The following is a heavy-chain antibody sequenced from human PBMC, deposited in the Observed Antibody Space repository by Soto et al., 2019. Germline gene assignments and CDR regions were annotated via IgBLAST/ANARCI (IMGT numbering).Heavy chain of an antibody. CDR1: GFTFSSYD. V-gene: IGHV3-13*05. J-gene: IGHJ6*02. CDR3: ARGLGEGYYGMDV. CDR2: IGAGGDP. D-gene: IGHD3-10*01. Sequence: EVQLVESGGDLVPPGGSLRLSCTASGFTFSSYDMHWVRQTTGKGLEWVSTIGAGGDPYYPGSVKGRFTISRENAKNSLYLQMNSLRAGDTAVYYCARGLGEGYYGMDVWGQGTTVTVSS.